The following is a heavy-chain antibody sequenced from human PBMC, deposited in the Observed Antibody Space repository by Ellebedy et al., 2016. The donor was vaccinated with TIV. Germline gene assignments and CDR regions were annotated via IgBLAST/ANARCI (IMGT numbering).Heavy chain of an antibody. CDR1: GFTFSNYV. D-gene: IGHD3-16*01. CDR3: ARWGYYCFDN. J-gene: IGHJ4*02. Sequence: GESLKISCAAPGFTFSNYVMSWVRQAPGKGLEWVSGITGSDSKTYYAESVKGRFTISRDNSRNTLYLQMNSLRVEDTAVYYCARWGYYCFDNWGQGTLVTVYS. CDR2: ITGSDSKT. V-gene: IGHV3-23*01.